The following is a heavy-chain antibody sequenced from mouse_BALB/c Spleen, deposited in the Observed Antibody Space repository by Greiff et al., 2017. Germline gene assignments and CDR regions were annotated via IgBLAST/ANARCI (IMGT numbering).Heavy chain of an antibody. Sequence: EVQLQESGPELVKPGASVKVSCKASGYAFTSYNMYWVKQSHGKSLEWIGYIDPYNGGTSYNQKFKGKATLTVDKSSSTAYMHLNSLTSEDSAVYYCARPSYGYDEDWYFDVWGAGTTVTVSS. CDR1: GYAFTSYN. CDR3: ARPSYGYDEDWYFDV. V-gene: IGHV1S135*01. D-gene: IGHD2-2*01. CDR2: IDPYNGGT. J-gene: IGHJ1*01.